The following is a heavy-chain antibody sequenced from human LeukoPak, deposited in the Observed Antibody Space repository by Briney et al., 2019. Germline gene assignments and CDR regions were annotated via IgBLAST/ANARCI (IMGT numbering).Heavy chain of an antibody. V-gene: IGHV3-53*01. CDR2: IYSGGST. CDR1: GFTVSSNY. D-gene: IGHD3-22*01. Sequence: GGSPRLSCAASGFTVSSNYMSWVRQAPGKGLEWVSVIYSGGSTYYADSVKGRFTISRDNSKNTLYLQMNSLRAEDTAVYYCAREGHYYDSSGYYYAFDYWGQGTLVTVSS. J-gene: IGHJ4*02. CDR3: AREGHYYDSSGYYYAFDY.